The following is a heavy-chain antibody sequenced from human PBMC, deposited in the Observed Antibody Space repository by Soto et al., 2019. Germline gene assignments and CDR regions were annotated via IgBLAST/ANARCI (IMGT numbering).Heavy chain of an antibody. Sequence: ASVKVSCKASGYTFTSYYMHWVRQAPGQGLEWMGIINPSGGSTSYAQKFQGRVTMTRDTSTSTVYMELSSLRSEDTAVYYCAREGWLVHGYYYYYLDVCGQGTTVTVSS. V-gene: IGHV1-46*01. J-gene: IGHJ6*03. D-gene: IGHD6-19*01. CDR2: INPSGGST. CDR3: AREGWLVHGYYYYYLDV. CDR1: GYTFTSYY.